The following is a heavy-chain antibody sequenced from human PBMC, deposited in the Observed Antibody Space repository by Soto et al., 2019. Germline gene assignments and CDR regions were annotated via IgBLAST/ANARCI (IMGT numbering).Heavy chain of an antibody. J-gene: IGHJ4*02. CDR1: GFTFSSYG. D-gene: IGHD2-15*01. CDR2: IWYDGSNK. V-gene: IGHV3-33*01. CDR3: ARDLGYCSGGGCSGFDY. Sequence: QVQLVESGGGVVQPGRSLRLSCAASGFTFSSYGMHWVRQAPGKGLEWVAVIWYDGSNKYYADSVKGRFTISRDNSKNTLYLQMNSLRADDTAVYYCARDLGYCSGGGCSGFDYWGQGTLVTVSS.